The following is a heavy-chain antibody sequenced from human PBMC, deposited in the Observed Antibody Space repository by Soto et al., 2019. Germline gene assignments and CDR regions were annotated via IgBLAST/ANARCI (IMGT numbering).Heavy chain of an antibody. CDR1: GFTFSSYA. CDR3: AGGDFTGLLDY. V-gene: IGHV3-30-3*01. J-gene: IGHJ4*02. CDR2: ISYDGSNK. Sequence: ESGGGVVQPGRSLRLSCAASGFTFSSYAMHWVRQAPGKGLEWVAVISYDGSNKYYADSVKGRFTISRDNSKNTLYLQMNSLRAEDTAVYYCAGGDFTGLLDYWGQGTLVTVSS. D-gene: IGHD2-21*02.